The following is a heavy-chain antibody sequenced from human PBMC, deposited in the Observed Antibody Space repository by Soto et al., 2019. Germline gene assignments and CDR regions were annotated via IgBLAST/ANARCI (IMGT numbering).Heavy chain of an antibody. D-gene: IGHD2-15*01. CDR3: ATLGAYCAGGSCYPDYYGLDV. J-gene: IGHJ6*02. CDR1: ELTFRAYT. Sequence: GGSLRLSCAASELTFRAYTMTWVRQAPGKGLEWLSSISSTGSDIYYADSVRGRFTISRDNAKNSLYLQITSLRADEDTAVYYCATLGAYCAGGSCYPDYYGLDVWGQGTTVTVSS. CDR2: ISSTGSDI. V-gene: IGHV3-21*01.